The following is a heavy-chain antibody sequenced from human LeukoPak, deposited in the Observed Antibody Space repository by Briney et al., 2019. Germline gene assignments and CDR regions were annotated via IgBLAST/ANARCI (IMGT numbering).Heavy chain of an antibody. CDR3: AKGLSSGWYKDAFHI. Sequence: PGGTLRLSCAVSGFTFNTYGMTWVRQAPGKGLEWVSGISGSDGSTYHADSVKGRFTISRDNSKNTLYLQMNSLRGEDTAVYFCAKGLSSGWYKDAFHIWGQGTMVTVSS. D-gene: IGHD6-19*01. J-gene: IGHJ3*02. V-gene: IGHV3-23*01. CDR1: GFTFNTYG. CDR2: ISGSDGST.